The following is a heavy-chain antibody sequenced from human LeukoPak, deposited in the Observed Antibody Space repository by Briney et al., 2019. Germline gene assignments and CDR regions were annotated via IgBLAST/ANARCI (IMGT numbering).Heavy chain of an antibody. J-gene: IGHJ4*02. D-gene: IGHD4-11*01. CDR1: GYTFIDYY. V-gene: IGHV1-18*04. Sequence: ASVKVSCKASGYTFIDYYIHWVRQAPGQGLEWMGWVSAYNDNTNYAQKLQGRVTMTSDTSTSTAYMELRSLTSDDTAVYYCARDYSSDYVFDYWGQGTLVTVSS. CDR3: ARDYSSDYVFDY. CDR2: VSAYNDNT.